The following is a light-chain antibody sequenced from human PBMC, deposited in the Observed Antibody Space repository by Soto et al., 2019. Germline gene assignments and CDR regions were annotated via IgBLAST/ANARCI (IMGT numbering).Light chain of an antibody. Sequence: ALTQPPSASGSPGQSLTISCTGTSSDVGAHNYVSWYQQNPGKAPKLMLYDVNKRPSGVPDRFSGSKSGNTASLTVSGLQAEDEADYYCSSYAGGNNWVFGGGTKVTVL. V-gene: IGLV2-8*01. CDR3: SSYAGGNNWV. J-gene: IGLJ3*02. CDR1: SSDVGAHNY. CDR2: DVN.